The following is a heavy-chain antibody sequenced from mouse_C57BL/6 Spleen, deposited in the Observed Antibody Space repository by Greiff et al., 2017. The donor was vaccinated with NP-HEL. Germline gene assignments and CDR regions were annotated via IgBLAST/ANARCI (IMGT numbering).Heavy chain of an antibody. D-gene: IGHD1-1*01. V-gene: IGHV1-39*01. CDR3: ARSRITTVVATRYAMDY. J-gene: IGHJ4*01. Sequence: VQLKQSGPELVKPGASVKISCKASGYSFTDYNMNWVKQSNGKSLEWIGVINPNYGTTSYNQKFKGKATLTVDQSSSTAYMQLNSLTSEDSAVYYCARSRITTVVATRYAMDYWGQGTSVTVSS. CDR2: INPNYGTT. CDR1: GYSFTDYN.